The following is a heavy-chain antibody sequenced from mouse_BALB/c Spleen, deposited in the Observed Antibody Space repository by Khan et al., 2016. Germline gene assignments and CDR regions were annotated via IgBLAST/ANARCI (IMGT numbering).Heavy chain of an antibody. D-gene: IGHD2-1*01. CDR2: ISSGGST. Sequence: EVELVESGGGLVKPGGSLKLSCAASGFTFSSYAMSWVRQTPEKRLEWVASISSGGSTYYPDSVKGRFTISRDNARNILNLQLRSLRSEDKAMYYCAREDDGNYGDYFDYWGQGTTLTVSS. CDR3: AREDDGNYGDYFDY. J-gene: IGHJ2*01. CDR1: GFTFSSYA. V-gene: IGHV5-6-5*01.